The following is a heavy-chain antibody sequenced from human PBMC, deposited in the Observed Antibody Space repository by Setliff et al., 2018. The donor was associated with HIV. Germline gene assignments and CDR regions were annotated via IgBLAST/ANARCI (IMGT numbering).Heavy chain of an antibody. Sequence: PSETLSLTCTVSGDSISSTTYWWGWIRQPPGKGLEWIGTIYYNGNTFYDPSLKSRVTISIDMSKNQFSLKLTSVAAADTAVYYCAKRPGYGYPFHIWGQGTMVTVTS. J-gene: IGHJ3*02. CDR3: AKRPGYGYPFHI. V-gene: IGHV4-39*01. CDR1: GDSISSTTYW. D-gene: IGHD5-18*01. CDR2: IYYNGNT.